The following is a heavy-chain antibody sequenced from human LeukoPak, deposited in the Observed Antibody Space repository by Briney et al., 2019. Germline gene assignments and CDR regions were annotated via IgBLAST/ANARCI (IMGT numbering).Heavy chain of an antibody. CDR1: GYIFTSYG. V-gene: IGHV1-18*01. D-gene: IGHD2-2*01. CDR3: AGGYCSSTSCSEDWFDP. Sequence: GASVTVSCKASGYIFTSYGISWVRQAPGQGLEGMGWISAYNGNTKYAQKLQGRVTMTTDTSTSTAYMEMRSLRSDDTAVYYCAGGYCSSTSCSEDWFDPWGQGTLVTVSS. J-gene: IGHJ5*02. CDR2: ISAYNGNT.